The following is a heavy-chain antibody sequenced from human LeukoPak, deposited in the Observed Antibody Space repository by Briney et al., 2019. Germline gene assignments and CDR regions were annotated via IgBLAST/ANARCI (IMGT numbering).Heavy chain of an antibody. Sequence: SETLSLTCTVSGGSISSGSYYWAWIRQPPGKGLEWIGYIYYSGSTNYNPSLKSRVTISVDTSKNQFSLKLSSVTAADTAVYYCARLWFGGVQSIADDAFDIWGQGTMVTVSS. J-gene: IGHJ3*02. CDR2: IYYSGST. CDR1: GGSISSGSYY. D-gene: IGHD3-10*01. V-gene: IGHV4-61*01. CDR3: ARLWFGGVQSIADDAFDI.